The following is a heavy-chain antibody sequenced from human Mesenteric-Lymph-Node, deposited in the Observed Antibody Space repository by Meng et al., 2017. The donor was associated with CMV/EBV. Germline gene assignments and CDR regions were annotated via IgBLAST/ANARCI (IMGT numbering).Heavy chain of an antibody. D-gene: IGHD2-2*02. CDR3: ARHGWDVVVPATIQY. CDR1: GGSISSGDYY. Sequence: SETLSLTCTVSGGSISSGDYYWTWIRQPPGKGLEWIGYIYYSGNTYHSPSLQSRISISVDTSKNHFSLRLNSVTAADTAVYYCARHGWDVVVPATIQYWGQGTLVTVSS. CDR2: IYYSGNT. V-gene: IGHV4-30-4*08. J-gene: IGHJ4*02.